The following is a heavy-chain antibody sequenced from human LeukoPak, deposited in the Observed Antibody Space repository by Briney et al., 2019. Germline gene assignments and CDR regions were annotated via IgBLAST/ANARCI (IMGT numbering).Heavy chain of an antibody. CDR3: ASGYSGSYWKSRYYGMDV. Sequence: SETLSLTCTVSGGSLSSYYWSWIRQPPGKGLEWIGYIYYSGSTNYNPSLKSRVTISVDTSKNQFSLKLSSVTAADTAVYYCASGYSGSYWKSRYYGMDVWGQGTTVTVSS. CDR1: GGSLSSYY. D-gene: IGHD1-26*01. V-gene: IGHV4-59*01. J-gene: IGHJ6*02. CDR2: IYYSGST.